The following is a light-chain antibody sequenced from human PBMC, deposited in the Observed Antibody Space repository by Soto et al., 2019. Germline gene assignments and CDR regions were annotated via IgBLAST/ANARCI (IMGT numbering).Light chain of an antibody. V-gene: IGKV1-27*01. Sequence: DIQMTQSPSSLSASVGDRVTITCRASQGISIYLVWYQQKPGTVPKLLIFAASTLQSGVPSRFSGSGSGTDFTLTISSLQPEDVATYYCQSYTGAPWTFGQGTKVEI. CDR3: QSYTGAPWT. CDR2: AAS. J-gene: IGKJ1*01. CDR1: QGISIY.